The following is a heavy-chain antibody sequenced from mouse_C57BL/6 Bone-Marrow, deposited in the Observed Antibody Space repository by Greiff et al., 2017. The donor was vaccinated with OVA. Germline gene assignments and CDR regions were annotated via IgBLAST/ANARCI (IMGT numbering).Heavy chain of an antibody. CDR3: ARLPSNYDFDY. J-gene: IGHJ2*01. V-gene: IGHV1-43*01. D-gene: IGHD2-5*01. CDR1: GYSFTGYY. Sequence: SCPELFPPVSSFHLSCHSSGYSFTGYYMHWMKQSSEKSLEWVGEINPSTGGTSYNQKFKGKATLTVDKSSSTAYMQLKSLTSEDSAVYYCARLPSNYDFDYWGQGTTLTVSS. CDR2: INPSTGGT.